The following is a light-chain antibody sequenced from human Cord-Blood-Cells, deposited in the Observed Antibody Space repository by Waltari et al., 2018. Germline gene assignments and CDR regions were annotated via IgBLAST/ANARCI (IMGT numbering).Light chain of an antibody. CDR1: QGISTW. J-gene: IGKJ5*01. Sequence: DIQMTQSPSSVSASVGHRGTITGRASQGISTWLAWYQQRPGKAPKLLIHAASSLQSGVPSRCSGSVSGTDFALTISSLQPEDFATYYCQQANSFPITFGQGTRLEIK. V-gene: IGKV1D-12*01. CDR3: QQANSFPIT. CDR2: AAS.